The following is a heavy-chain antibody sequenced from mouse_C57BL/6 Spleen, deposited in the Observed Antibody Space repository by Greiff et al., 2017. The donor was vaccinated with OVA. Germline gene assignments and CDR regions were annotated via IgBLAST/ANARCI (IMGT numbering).Heavy chain of an antibody. CDR1: GFTFTDYY. CDR2: IRNKANGYTT. J-gene: IGHJ2*01. CDR3: ARYNPYSNYFDD. Sequence: EVQRVESGGGLVQPGGSLSLSCAASGFTFTDYYMSWVRQPPGKALEWLGFIRNKANGYTTEYSASVKGRFTISRDNSQSILYLQMNALRAEDSATYYCARYNPYSNYFDDWGQGTTLTVSS. V-gene: IGHV7-3*01. D-gene: IGHD2-5*01.